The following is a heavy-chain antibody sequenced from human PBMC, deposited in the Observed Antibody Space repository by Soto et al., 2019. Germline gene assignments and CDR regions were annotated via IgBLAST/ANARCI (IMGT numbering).Heavy chain of an antibody. CDR2: ISGYNGGT. CDR3: ARVRVRTIYHGLDV. V-gene: IGHV1-18*04. Sequence: QLVQSGAEVRKPGALVRVSCKASGYTFTSHAIAWVRRTPGEGLEWMGWISGYNGGTEYAQKYQGRVTMTSDTSTTTAHMEMRIVRSNDTGVYFCARVRVRTIYHGLDVWGQGTTVIVSS. D-gene: IGHD3-16*02. CDR1: GYTFTSHA. J-gene: IGHJ6*02.